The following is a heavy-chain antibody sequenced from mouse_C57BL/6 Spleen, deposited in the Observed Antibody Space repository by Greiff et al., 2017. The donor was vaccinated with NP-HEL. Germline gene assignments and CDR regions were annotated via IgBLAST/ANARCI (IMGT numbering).Heavy chain of an antibody. CDR3: AQVPDGYYGAMDY. CDR1: GFTFSDYG. J-gene: IGHJ4*01. V-gene: IGHV5-17*01. Sequence: EVMLVESGGGLVKPGGSLKLSCAASGFTFSDYGMHWVRQAPEKGLEWVAYISSGSSTIYYADTVKGRFTISRDNAKNTLFLQMTSLRSEDTAMYYCAQVPDGYYGAMDYWGQGTSVTVSS. D-gene: IGHD2-3*01. CDR2: ISSGSSTI.